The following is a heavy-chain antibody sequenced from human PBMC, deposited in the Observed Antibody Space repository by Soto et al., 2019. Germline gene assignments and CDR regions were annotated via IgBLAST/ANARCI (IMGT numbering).Heavy chain of an antibody. V-gene: IGHV6-1*01. J-gene: IGHJ6*03. Sequence: SQTLSLTCAISGDSVSSNSAAWNWIRQSPSRGLEWLGRTYYRSKWYNDYAVSVKSRITINPDTSKNQFSLQLNSVTPEDTAVYYCARARSIAAAEYLSYYYYYYMDVWGKGTTVTVSS. D-gene: IGHD6-13*01. CDR2: TYYRSKWYN. CDR1: GDSVSSNSAA. CDR3: ARARSIAAAEYLSYYYYYYMDV.